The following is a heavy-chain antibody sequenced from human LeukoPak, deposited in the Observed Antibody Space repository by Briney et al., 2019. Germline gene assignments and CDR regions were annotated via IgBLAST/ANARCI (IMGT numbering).Heavy chain of an antibody. CDR1: GFTFSSYW. V-gene: IGHV3-74*01. CDR2: INTDGSRT. D-gene: IGHD3-10*01. CDR3: ARGGLPTHYYYMDV. Sequence: GGSLRLSCAASGFTFSSYWMHWVRQAPGKGLVWVSRINTDGSRTSYVDSVKGRFTISRDNAKNTVYLQMNSLRVEETAVYYCARGGLPTHYYYMDVWGKGTTVTISS. J-gene: IGHJ6*03.